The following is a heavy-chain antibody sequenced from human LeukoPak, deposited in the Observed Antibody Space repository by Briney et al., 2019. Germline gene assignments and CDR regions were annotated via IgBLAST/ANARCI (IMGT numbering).Heavy chain of an antibody. CDR1: GFTFSSYA. CDR3: AKDLADIVVVPAAIDYYYYMDV. V-gene: IGHV3-23*01. J-gene: IGHJ6*03. D-gene: IGHD2-2*02. CDR2: ISGSGGST. Sequence: GGSLRLSCAASGFTFSSYAMSWVRQAPGKGLEWVSAISGSGGSTYYADSVKGRFTISRDNSKNTLYLQMNSLRAEDTAVYYCAKDLADIVVVPAAIDYYYYMDVWGKGTTVTVSS.